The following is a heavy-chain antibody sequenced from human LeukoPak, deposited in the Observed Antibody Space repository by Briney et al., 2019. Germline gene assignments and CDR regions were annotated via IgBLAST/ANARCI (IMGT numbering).Heavy chain of an antibody. CDR2: ISYEGSNK. Sequence: PGGSLRLSCAASGFTFSSYAMHWVRQAPGKGLEWVAVISYEGSNKYYADSVKGRFTISRDTSKNTLYLQMNSLRAEDTAVYYCAKLQRITMVRGVISPPDYWGQGTLVTVSS. J-gene: IGHJ4*02. V-gene: IGHV3-30-3*02. CDR1: GFTFSSYA. CDR3: AKLQRITMVRGVISPPDY. D-gene: IGHD3-10*01.